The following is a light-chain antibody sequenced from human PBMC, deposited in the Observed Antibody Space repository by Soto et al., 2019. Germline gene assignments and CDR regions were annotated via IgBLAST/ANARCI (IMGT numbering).Light chain of an antibody. CDR2: AVR. CDR3: SSYADSDTLM. CDR1: TYDVGGNDY. Sequence: QLVLTQPASVSGSPGQSITIPCTGTTYDVGGNDYVSWYQQHPAKAPKLIIYAVRKRPSGVSNRFSGSKSGNKASLTISGLQADDEADYYCSSYADSDTLMFGGGTKVTVL. V-gene: IGLV2-14*03. J-gene: IGLJ3*02.